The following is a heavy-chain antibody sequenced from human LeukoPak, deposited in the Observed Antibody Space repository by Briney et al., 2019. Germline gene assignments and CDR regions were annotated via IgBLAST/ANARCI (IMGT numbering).Heavy chain of an antibody. D-gene: IGHD1-26*01. CDR1: VVTFSSNG. J-gene: IGHJ4*02. Sequence: GGCLRLSCAAPVVTFSSNGVHWVRQAPWKGLVWVSRINEDGSTTNYADSVKGRSTIFRDNAKNTLYLQMNSLRAGDTAVYYCVRDLGGRSGHWGQGTLVTVSS. CDR2: INEDGSTT. V-gene: IGHV3-74*01. CDR3: VRDLGGRSGH.